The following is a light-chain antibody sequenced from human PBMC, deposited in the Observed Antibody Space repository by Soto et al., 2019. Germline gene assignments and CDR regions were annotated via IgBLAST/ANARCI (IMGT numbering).Light chain of an antibody. CDR1: SSDVGGYNY. CDR2: DVS. J-gene: IGLJ1*01. CDR3: SSYTGGSALGV. Sequence: QSALTQPASVSGSPGQSITISCTGTSSDVGGYNYVSWYQQHPGKAPKLMISDVSRPPSGVSNRFSGSKSGNTASLTISGLQAEDEAVYYCSSYTGGSALGVFGTGTKVTVL. V-gene: IGLV2-14*01.